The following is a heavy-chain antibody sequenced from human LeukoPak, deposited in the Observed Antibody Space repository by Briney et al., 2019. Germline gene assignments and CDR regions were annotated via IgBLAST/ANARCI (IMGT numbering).Heavy chain of an antibody. CDR1: GFTFSNYA. CDR2: INSDGSYT. V-gene: IGHV3-74*01. CDR3: ARGGYNFDY. J-gene: IGHJ4*02. D-gene: IGHD1-1*01. Sequence: GGSLRLSCAASGFTFSNYAISWVRQAPGKGLVWVSRINSDGSYTSYADSVKGRFTISRDNAKNTLYLQMNSLRVEDTAVYYCARGGYNFDYWGQGTLVTVSS.